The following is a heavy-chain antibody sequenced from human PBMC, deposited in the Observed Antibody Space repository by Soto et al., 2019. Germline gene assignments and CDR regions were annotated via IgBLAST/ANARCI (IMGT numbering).Heavy chain of an antibody. CDR1: GFIFDNYA. J-gene: IGHJ4*02. D-gene: IGHD3-22*01. CDR3: AKGRYFDSSGGCANY. CDR2: ISGSGHAT. Sequence: EVKLLESGGGLVPPGASARLSCITSGFIFDNYAMSWVRQSPGRGLERVAAISGSGHATYYTQSVQGRFLISRDKSKKTVFLQMHNLRAEDTAVYYCAKGRYFDSSGGCANYWGLGTLVTVSS. V-gene: IGHV3-23*01.